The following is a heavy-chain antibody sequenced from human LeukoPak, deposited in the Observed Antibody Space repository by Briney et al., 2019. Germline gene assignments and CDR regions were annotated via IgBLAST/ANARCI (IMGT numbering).Heavy chain of an antibody. Sequence: ASVKVFCKASGYTFTSYDIKWVRQATGQGLEWMGWMNPNSGNTGYAQKFQGRVTMTRNTSISTAYMELSSLRSEDTAVYYCARGTRYYDFWSGYYPTIDYWGQGTLVTVSS. CDR3: ARGTRYYDFWSGYYPTIDY. CDR1: GYTFTSYD. CDR2: MNPNSGNT. V-gene: IGHV1-8*01. D-gene: IGHD3-3*01. J-gene: IGHJ4*02.